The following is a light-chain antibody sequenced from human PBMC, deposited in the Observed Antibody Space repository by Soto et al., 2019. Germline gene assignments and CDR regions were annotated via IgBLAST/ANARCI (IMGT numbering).Light chain of an antibody. CDR3: QQYNNWPPET. CDR2: HTS. J-gene: IGKJ2*01. Sequence: EIVLTQSPGTLSLSPGERATLSCRASQRVGGSLAWYQQRPGQAPRLLVYHTSNRATGIPDRFSASGSGTEFTLIISSLQSEDFAVYYCQQYNNWPPETFGQGTKVDIK. CDR1: QRVGGS. V-gene: IGKV3D-15*01.